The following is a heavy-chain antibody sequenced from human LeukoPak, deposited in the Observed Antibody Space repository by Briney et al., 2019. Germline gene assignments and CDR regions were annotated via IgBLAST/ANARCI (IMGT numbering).Heavy chain of an antibody. D-gene: IGHD2-2*01. J-gene: IGHJ1*01. CDR3: ARESRYCSSTSCSGWYFQH. Sequence: SETLSLTCAVYGGSFSDYYWSWIRQPPGKGLEWIGEINHSGSTNYNASLKSRVIISVDTSTKQFSLILSSVTAADTAAYFCARESRYCSSTSCSGWYFQHWGQGTLVTVPS. CDR1: GGSFSDYY. CDR2: INHSGST. V-gene: IGHV4-34*01.